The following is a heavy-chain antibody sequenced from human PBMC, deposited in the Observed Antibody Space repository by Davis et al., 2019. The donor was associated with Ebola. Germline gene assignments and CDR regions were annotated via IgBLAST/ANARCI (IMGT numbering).Heavy chain of an antibody. J-gene: IGHJ4*02. D-gene: IGHD1-7*01. Sequence: GGSLRLSCAASGFTFSSHAMHWVRQAPGKGLEWVAVISYHGINKGCAESVKGRFTISRDNSENTLYLQMNSLRAEDTAIYYCGRGNGQNYGTFIDYWGQGTLVTVSS. CDR3: GRGNGQNYGTFIDY. V-gene: IGHV3-30-3*01. CDR2: ISYHGINK. CDR1: GFTFSSHA.